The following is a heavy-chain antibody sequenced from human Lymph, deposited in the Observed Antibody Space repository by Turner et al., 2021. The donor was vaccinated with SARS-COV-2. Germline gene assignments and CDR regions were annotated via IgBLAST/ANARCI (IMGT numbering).Heavy chain of an antibody. CDR3: GVGPTRWYFQH. J-gene: IGHJ1*01. D-gene: IGHD1-26*01. V-gene: IGHV4-39*01. Sequence: LQLQESGPGLVKPSETLSLPCTVSGGSISSSSYYWGWIRPPPGKGLEWIGNFFYSGCTYYNPSLKSRVTISEDTSKNQYSLKLTSVTAADTAVYYCGVGPTRWYFQHWGQGTLVTVSS. CDR2: FFYSGCT. CDR1: GGSISSSSYY.